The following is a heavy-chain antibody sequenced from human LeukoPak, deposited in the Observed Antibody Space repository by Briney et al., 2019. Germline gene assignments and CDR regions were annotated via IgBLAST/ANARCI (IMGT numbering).Heavy chain of an antibody. D-gene: IGHD3-10*01. J-gene: IGHJ4*02. V-gene: IGHV3-23*01. CDR3: AKVYGSGRAFDY. Sequence: GGSLRLSCAASGFFFSSNAMIWVRQAPGKGLEWVSSISDRDSGTYYSDSVKGRFTISRDNSKNTLYVQMNSLRAEDTAVYYCAKVYGSGRAFDYWGQRTLVTVSS. CDR2: ISDRDSGT. CDR1: GFFFSSNA.